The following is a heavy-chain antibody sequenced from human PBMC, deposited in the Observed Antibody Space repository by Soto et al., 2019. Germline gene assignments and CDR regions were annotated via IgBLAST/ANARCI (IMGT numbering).Heavy chain of an antibody. CDR2: ISGRGGTT. V-gene: IGHV3-23*01. J-gene: IGHJ4*02. Sequence: ELQLLESGGGLIQRGGSLRLSCAASGFTFTNYAMSWVRQAPGRGLEWVSAISGRGGTTNYADSVKGRFTISRDNSKNTLFLQLDSLRAGDTAVYYCAKEVQEWLPGYYFDYWGQGVLVAVSS. D-gene: IGHD5-12*01. CDR1: GFTFTNYA. CDR3: AKEVQEWLPGYYFDY.